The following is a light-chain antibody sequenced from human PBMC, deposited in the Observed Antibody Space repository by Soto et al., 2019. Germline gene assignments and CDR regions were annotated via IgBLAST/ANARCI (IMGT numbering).Light chain of an antibody. CDR3: QQYNNWTQART. Sequence: EIVMTQSPATLSVSPGDRAALSCRASQSVGSNLAWYQQKPGQAPRLLIYGASTRATGIPARFSGSGSGTEFNLTISSLQSEDFAIYFCQQYNNWTQARTFGQGTKVEIK. CDR1: QSVGSN. V-gene: IGKV3-15*01. J-gene: IGKJ1*01. CDR2: GAS.